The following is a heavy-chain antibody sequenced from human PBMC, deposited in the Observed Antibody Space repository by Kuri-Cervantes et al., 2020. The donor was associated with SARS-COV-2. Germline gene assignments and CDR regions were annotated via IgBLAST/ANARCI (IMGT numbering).Heavy chain of an antibody. D-gene: IGHD4-23*01. Sequence: SGPTLVKPTQTLTLTCTFSGFSLNTSGVGVVWIRQPPGKALEWLALIFWNDDKRYNPSLKSSLTITKDTSKNQVVLTMTNMDPVDTATYYCARITPAVRNHYYYMDVWGKGTTVTVSS. CDR2: IFWNDDK. CDR3: ARITPAVRNHYYYMDV. V-gene: IGHV2-5*01. CDR1: GFSLNTSGVG. J-gene: IGHJ6*03.